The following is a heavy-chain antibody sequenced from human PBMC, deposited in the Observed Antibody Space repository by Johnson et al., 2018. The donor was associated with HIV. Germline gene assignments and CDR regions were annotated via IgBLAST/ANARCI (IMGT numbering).Heavy chain of an antibody. D-gene: IGHD5-24*01. V-gene: IGHV3-53*01. J-gene: IGHJ3*02. CDR1: GFTVSSNY. Sequence: VQLVESGGGLIQPGGSLRLSCAASGFTVSSNYMSWVRQAPGKGLEWVSVIYSGGSTYYADSVKGRFTISRDNSKNTLYLQMNSLRAEDTAVYYCARGRWLHLGAFDIWGQGTMVTVSS. CDR3: ARGRWLHLGAFDI. CDR2: IYSGGST.